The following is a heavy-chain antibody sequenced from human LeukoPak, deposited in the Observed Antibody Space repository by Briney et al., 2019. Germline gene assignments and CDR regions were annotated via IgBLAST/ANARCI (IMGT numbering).Heavy chain of an antibody. Sequence: PSETLSLTCTVSGYSISSGYYWGWIRQPPGKGLEWIGSIYHSGSTYYNPSLKRRVTISVDTSKNQFSLKLSSVTAADTAVYYCARASSYYDFWSANFDYWGQGTLVTVSS. CDR3: ARASSYYDFWSANFDY. V-gene: IGHV4-38-2*02. D-gene: IGHD3-3*01. CDR1: GYSISSGYY. CDR2: IYHSGST. J-gene: IGHJ4*02.